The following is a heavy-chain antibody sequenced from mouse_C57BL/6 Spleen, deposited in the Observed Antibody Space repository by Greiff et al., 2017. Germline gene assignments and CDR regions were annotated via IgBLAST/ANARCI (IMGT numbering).Heavy chain of an antibody. V-gene: IGHV1-72*01. J-gene: IGHJ2*01. D-gene: IGHD1-1*01. CDR1: GYTFTSYW. CDR3: ARSITTVEDYFDY. CDR2: IDPNSGGT. Sequence: QVQLQQSGAELVKPGASVKLSCKASGYTFTSYWMHWVKQRPGRGLEWIGRIDPNSGGTKYNEKFKSKATLTVDKPSSTAYMQLSSLTSEDAAVYYCARSITTVEDYFDYWGQGTTLTVSS.